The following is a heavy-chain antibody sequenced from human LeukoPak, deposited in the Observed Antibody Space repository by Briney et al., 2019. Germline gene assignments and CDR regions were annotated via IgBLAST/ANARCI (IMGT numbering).Heavy chain of an antibody. CDR3: ARVARSGYASGSVAFDV. CDR1: GGSITSSYW. V-gene: IGHV4-4*02. J-gene: IGHJ3*01. Sequence: SETLSLTCAVSGGSITSSYWWSWVRQPPGKGLEWIGEIYHTEITNYNPSLKSRATILVDKSKNQFSLKLTSVAAADSAVYYCARVARSGYASGSVAFDVWGQGTMVTVSS. CDR2: IYHTEIT. D-gene: IGHD3-22*01.